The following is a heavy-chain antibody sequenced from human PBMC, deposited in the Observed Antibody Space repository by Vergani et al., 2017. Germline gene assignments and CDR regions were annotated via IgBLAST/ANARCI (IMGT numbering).Heavy chain of an antibody. Sequence: QVQLQQWGAGLLKPSETLSLTCAVYGGSFSGYYWSWIRQPPGKGLEWIGEINHSGSTNYNPSLKIRVTISVDTSKNQFSLKLSSVTAADTAVYYCARSHLDVVRGVISWFDPWGQGTLVTVSS. D-gene: IGHD3-10*01. CDR1: GGSFSGYY. CDR2: INHSGST. CDR3: ARSHLDVVRGVISWFDP. V-gene: IGHV4-34*01. J-gene: IGHJ5*02.